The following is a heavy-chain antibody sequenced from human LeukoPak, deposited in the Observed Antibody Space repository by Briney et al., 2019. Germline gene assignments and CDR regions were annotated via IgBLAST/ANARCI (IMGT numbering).Heavy chain of an antibody. CDR2: ISGRTDMT. D-gene: IGHD4-17*01. J-gene: IGHJ3*01. CDR3: AMDPNGDYLGAFDF. CDR1: GFTVSSHY. V-gene: IGHV3-23*01. Sequence: PGGSLRLSCAASGFTVSSHYMTWVRQAPGDGLEWFVAISGRTDMTRYAESVKGRFTVSRENSKNTLYLEMTTLRAEDAAVYFCAMDPNGDYLGAFDFWGQGTLVTVSS.